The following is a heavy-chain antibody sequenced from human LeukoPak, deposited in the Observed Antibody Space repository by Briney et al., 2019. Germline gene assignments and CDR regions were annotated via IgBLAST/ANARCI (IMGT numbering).Heavy chain of an antibody. J-gene: IGHJ6*03. CDR3: AKDHDYYYMDV. Sequence: GGSLRLSCAASGFTFNTYTMNWVRQAPGKGLEWVSSVSTSSSYIYYADSLRGRFTISRDNAKNSLFLQMNSLRAEDTAVYYCAKDHDYYYMDVWGKGTTVTVSS. CDR2: VSTSSSYI. CDR1: GFTFNTYT. V-gene: IGHV3-21*01.